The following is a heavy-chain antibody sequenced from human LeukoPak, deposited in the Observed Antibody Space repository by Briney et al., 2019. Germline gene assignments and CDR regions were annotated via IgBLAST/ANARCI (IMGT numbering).Heavy chain of an antibody. CDR3: ARNNYGDYESFDY. Sequence: GGSLRLSCATSGFTFSSYEMNWVRQAPGKGLEWVSYISSSGSTIYYADSVKGRFTISRDNAKNSLYLQMNSLRAEDTAVYYCARNNYGDYESFDYWGQGTLVTVSS. CDR2: ISSSGSTI. D-gene: IGHD4-17*01. J-gene: IGHJ4*02. CDR1: GFTFSSYE. V-gene: IGHV3-48*03.